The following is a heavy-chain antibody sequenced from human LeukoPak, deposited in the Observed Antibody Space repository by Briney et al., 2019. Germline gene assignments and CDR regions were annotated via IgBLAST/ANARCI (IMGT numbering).Heavy chain of an antibody. CDR1: GGSISSYY. CDR2: IYYSGIP. J-gene: IGHJ6*02. V-gene: IGHV4-59*13. CDR3: ARLGGAYYYYGLDV. Sequence: SETLSLTCRVSGGSISSYYWSWIPQPPGKGLEWIGYIYYSGIPQYNPSLESRVAISVDTAETQFSLKLSSVTAADTAVYYCARLGGAYYYYGLDVWGQGTTVTVSS. D-gene: IGHD3-3*01.